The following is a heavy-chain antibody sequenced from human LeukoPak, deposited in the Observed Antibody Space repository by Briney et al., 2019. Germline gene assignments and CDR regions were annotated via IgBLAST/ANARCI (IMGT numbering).Heavy chain of an antibody. V-gene: IGHV4-59*12. CDR2: IYYSGST. CDR1: GGSISSYY. J-gene: IGHJ4*02. CDR3: ARGGVGATSPPFDY. D-gene: IGHD1-26*01. Sequence: SETLSLTCTVSGGSISSYYWSWIRQPPGKGLEWIGYIYYSGSTNYNPSLKSRVTISVDKSKNQFSLKLSSVTAADTAVYYCARGGVGATSPPFDYWGQGTLVTVSS.